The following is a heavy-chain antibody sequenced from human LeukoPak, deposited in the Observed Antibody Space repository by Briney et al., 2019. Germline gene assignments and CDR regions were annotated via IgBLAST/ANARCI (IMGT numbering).Heavy chain of an antibody. CDR2: INHSGST. CDR1: GGSISSYY. D-gene: IGHD2-2*01. Sequence: SETLSLTCTVSGGSISSYYWSWIRQPPGKGLEWIGEINHSGSTNYNPSLKSRVTISVDTSKNQFSLKLSSVTAADTAVYYCARRDLVCNGTSCYYPVDYWGQGTLVTVSS. CDR3: ARRDLVCNGTSCYYPVDY. J-gene: IGHJ4*02. V-gene: IGHV4-34*01.